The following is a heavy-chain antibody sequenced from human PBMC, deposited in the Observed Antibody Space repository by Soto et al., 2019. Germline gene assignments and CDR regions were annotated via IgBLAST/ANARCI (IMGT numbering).Heavy chain of an antibody. D-gene: IGHD3-22*01. Sequence: KPSETLSLTCTVSGGSISSYYWSWIRQPPGKGLEWIGYIYYSGSTNYNPSLKSRVTISVDTSKNQFSLKLSSVTAADTAVYYCARHYYYDSRAFDYWGQGTLVTVSS. V-gene: IGHV4-59*01. J-gene: IGHJ4*02. CDR2: IYYSGST. CDR3: ARHYYYDSRAFDY. CDR1: GGSISSYY.